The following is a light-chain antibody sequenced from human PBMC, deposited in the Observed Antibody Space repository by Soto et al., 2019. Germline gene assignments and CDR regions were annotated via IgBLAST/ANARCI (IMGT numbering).Light chain of an antibody. CDR3: KQYDNYPLT. J-gene: IGKJ4*02. CDR2: QAS. CDR1: QTINTW. Sequence: DIQMAQSPSTLPANIGDRVSITCRASQTINTWLAWYQQKPGKAPNLLIYQASTLETGVPPRFSGSGSGTEFTLTISGLQPDDFASYYCKQYDNYPLTFGGGTKVEI. V-gene: IGKV1-5*03.